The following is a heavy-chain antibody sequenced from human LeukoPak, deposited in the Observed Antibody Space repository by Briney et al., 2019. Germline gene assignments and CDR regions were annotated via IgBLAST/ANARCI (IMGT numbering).Heavy chain of an antibody. CDR3: ARDSPLYYDSSGPSDY. D-gene: IGHD3-22*01. J-gene: IGHJ4*02. CDR2: IIPILGIA. CDR1: GGTFSSYA. Sequence: GASVKVSCKASGGTFSSYAISWVRQAPGQGLEWMGRIIPILGIANYAQKFQGRVTITADKSTSTAYMELSSLRSEDTAVYYCARDSPLYYDSSGPSDYWGQGTLVTVSS. V-gene: IGHV1-69*04.